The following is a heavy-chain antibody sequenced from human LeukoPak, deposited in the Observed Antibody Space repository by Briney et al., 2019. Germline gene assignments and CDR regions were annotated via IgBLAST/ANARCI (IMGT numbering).Heavy chain of an antibody. V-gene: IGHV1-18*01. CDR1: GYTFTSYG. J-gene: IGHJ3*02. D-gene: IGHD3-22*01. CDR3: ARDYPYYYDSSGYYSTRGDAFDI. CDR2: ISAYNGNT. Sequence: ASVKVSCKASGYTFTSYGISWVRQAPGQGLEWMGWISAYNGNTNYAQKLQGRVTMTTDTYTSTDYMELRSMRSDDTAVYYCARDYPYYYDSSGYYSTRGDAFDIWGQGTMVTVSS.